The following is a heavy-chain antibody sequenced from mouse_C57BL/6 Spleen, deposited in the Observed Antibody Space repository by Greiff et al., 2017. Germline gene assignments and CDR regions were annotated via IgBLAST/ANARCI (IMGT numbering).Heavy chain of an antibody. V-gene: IGHV1-66*01. CDR2: IYPGSGNT. J-gene: IGHJ4*01. D-gene: IGHD4-1*01. CDR3: ARKGTGRGIYYAMDY. CDR1: GYSFTSYY. Sequence: VQLQQSGPELVKPGASVKISCKASGYSFTSYYIHWVKQRPGQGLEWIGWIYPGSGNTKYNEKFKGKATLTADTSSSTAYMQLSSLTSEDSAVYYCARKGTGRGIYYAMDYWGQGTSVTVSS.